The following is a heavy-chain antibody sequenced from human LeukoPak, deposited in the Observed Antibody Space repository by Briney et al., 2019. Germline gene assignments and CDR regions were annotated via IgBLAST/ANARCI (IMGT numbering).Heavy chain of an antibody. J-gene: IGHJ4*02. CDR2: IHSDGTA. CDR1: GFTFSNYA. CDR3: AKRYFGNYYFDF. D-gene: IGHD3-9*01. V-gene: IGHV3-23*01. Sequence: GGSLRLSCAASGFTFSNYAMSWVRKAPGKGLEWVSGIHSDGTAYYADSVKGRFTISRDNSKNTLYLQMKSLTAEDTAIYYCAKRYFGNYYFDFWGQGTLVTVST.